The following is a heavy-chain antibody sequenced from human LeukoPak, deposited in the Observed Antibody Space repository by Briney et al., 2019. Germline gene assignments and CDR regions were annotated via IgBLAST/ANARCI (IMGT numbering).Heavy chain of an antibody. CDR2: ISVNNGYT. Sequence: ASVKVSCKASGYAFAFYGISWVRQAPGQGLEWMGWISVNNGYTHYAQKFQGRVTMTTDSSTSTTYMELRSLRSDDTAVYYCARDLMTPPGILYDYWGQGTLVTVSS. J-gene: IGHJ4*02. CDR3: ARDLMTPPGILYDY. V-gene: IGHV1-18*01. CDR1: GYAFAFYG. D-gene: IGHD1-26*01.